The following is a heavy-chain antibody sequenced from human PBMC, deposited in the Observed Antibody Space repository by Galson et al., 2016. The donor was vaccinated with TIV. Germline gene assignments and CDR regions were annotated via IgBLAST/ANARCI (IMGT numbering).Heavy chain of an antibody. CDR3: ARGLGSSGSDY. D-gene: IGHD3-22*01. CDR2: MNPNSGNR. V-gene: IGHV1-8*02. Sequence: SVKVSCKAAGYTFINYEINWARQATGQGLEWMGRMNPNSGNRAYAQKFKGRVTMTRDTSTSTAYMELSTLTSEDTAIYYCARGLGSSGSDYWGQGTLVTVST. J-gene: IGHJ4*02. CDR1: GYTFINYE.